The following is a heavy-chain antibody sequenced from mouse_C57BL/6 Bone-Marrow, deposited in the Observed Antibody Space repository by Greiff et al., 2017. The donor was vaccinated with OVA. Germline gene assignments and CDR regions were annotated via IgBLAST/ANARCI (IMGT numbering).Heavy chain of an antibody. V-gene: IGHV1-15*01. CDR3: TRGYSNYYAMDY. D-gene: IGHD2-5*01. CDR1: GYTFTDYE. Sequence: VHLVESGAELVRPGASVTLSCKASGYTFTDYEMHWVKQTPVHGLAWIGAIDPETGGTAYNQKFKGKAILTADKSSSTAYMELRSLTSEDSAVYYCTRGYSNYYAMDYWGQGTSVTVSS. CDR2: IDPETGGT. J-gene: IGHJ4*01.